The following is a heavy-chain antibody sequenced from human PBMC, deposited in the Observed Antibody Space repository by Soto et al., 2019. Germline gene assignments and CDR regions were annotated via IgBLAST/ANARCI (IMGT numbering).Heavy chain of an antibody. Sequence: GGSLRLSCAASGFTFSSYEMNWVRQAPGKGLEWVSYISSSGSTIYYADSVKGRFTISRDNAKNSLYLQMNSLRAEDTAVYYCARSQDEDWFDPWGQGTLVTVSS. CDR1: GFTFSSYE. V-gene: IGHV3-48*03. CDR2: ISSSGSTI. CDR3: ARSQDEDWFDP. J-gene: IGHJ5*02.